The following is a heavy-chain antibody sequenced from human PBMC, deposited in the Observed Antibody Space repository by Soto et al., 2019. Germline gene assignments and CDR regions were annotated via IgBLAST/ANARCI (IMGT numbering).Heavy chain of an antibody. CDR1: GFTFSGSA. CDR2: IRSKANSYAT. V-gene: IGHV3-73*01. Sequence: EVQLVESGGGLVQPGGSLKLSCAASGFTFSGSAMHWVRQASGKGLEWVGRIRSKANSYATAYAASVKGRFTISREDSKNTAYLQMNSRKTEETAVYYCTRLDCSGGSCYRLQDYWGQGTLVTVSS. D-gene: IGHD2-15*01. J-gene: IGHJ4*02. CDR3: TRLDCSGGSCYRLQDY.